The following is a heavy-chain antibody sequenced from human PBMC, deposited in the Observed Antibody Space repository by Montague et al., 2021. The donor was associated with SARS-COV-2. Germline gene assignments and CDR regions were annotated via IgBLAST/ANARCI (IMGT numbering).Heavy chain of an antibody. CDR3: AREPRVGQLLSIYYYGMDV. Sequence: TRSLTCTVSGGSISSGGYYWSWIRQHPGKGLEWIGYIYYGGSTYYNPSLKSRVIISVDTSKNQFSLKLSSVTAADTAVYYCAREPRVGQLLSIYYYGMDVWGQGTTVTVSS. D-gene: IGHD2-2*01. CDR2: IYYGGST. CDR1: GGSISSGGYY. J-gene: IGHJ6*02. V-gene: IGHV4-31*03.